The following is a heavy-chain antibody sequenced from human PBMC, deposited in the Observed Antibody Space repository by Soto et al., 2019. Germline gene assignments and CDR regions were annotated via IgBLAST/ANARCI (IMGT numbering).Heavy chain of an antibody. Sequence: EVQLVESGGGLVQPGGSLRLSCAASGFTFRNYSMHWVRQAPGKGLVWVSRVTSDGSSTNYADSVKGRFTISRDNAKNTLYLQMNSLRAEDTAVYYCVRDNWNSYWGQGTLVTVSS. CDR1: GFTFRNYS. J-gene: IGHJ4*02. CDR3: VRDNWNSY. CDR2: VTSDGSST. D-gene: IGHD1-1*01. V-gene: IGHV3-74*01.